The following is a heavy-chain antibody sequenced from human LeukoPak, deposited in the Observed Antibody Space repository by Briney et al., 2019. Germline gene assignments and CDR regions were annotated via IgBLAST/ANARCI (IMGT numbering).Heavy chain of an antibody. CDR3: ARAPLFPGGYYYYMDV. CDR2: IYYSGST. CDR1: GGSISSSSYY. D-gene: IGHD2-21*01. J-gene: IGHJ6*03. Sequence: ASETLSLTCTVSGGSISSSSYYWGWIRQPPGKGLERIGSIYYSGSTYYNPSLKSRVTISVDTSKNQFSLKLSSVTAADTAVYYCARAPLFPGGYYYYMDVWGKGTTVTVSS. V-gene: IGHV4-39*01.